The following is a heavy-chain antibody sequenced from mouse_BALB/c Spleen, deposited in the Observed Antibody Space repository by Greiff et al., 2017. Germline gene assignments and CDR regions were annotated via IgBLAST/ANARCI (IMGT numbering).Heavy chain of an antibody. CDR2: ILPGSGST. Sequence: QVQLQQSGAELMKPGASVKISCKATGYTFSSYWIEWVKQKPGHGLEWIGEILPGSGSTNYHEKFKGKATFTADTSSNTAYMQLSSLTSEDSAVYYCGGGDDAMDYWGQGTTVTVSS. D-gene: IGHD3-3*01. V-gene: IGHV1-9*01. CDR3: GGGDDAMDY. J-gene: IGHJ4*01. CDR1: GYTFSSYW.